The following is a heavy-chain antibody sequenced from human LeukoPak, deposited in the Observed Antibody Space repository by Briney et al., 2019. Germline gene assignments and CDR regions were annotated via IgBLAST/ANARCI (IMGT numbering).Heavy chain of an antibody. D-gene: IGHD1-26*01. CDR2: IQSKTEGGTT. Sequence: GGSLRLSCAASGFTFSNAWMSWVRQAPGKGLEWVGRIQSKTEGGTTDYAAPVKGRFTISRDDSKNTLYLQMNSLKTEDTAVYYCTTDRGSYYLFDYWGQGTLVTVSS. V-gene: IGHV3-15*01. CDR1: GFTFSNAW. CDR3: TTDRGSYYLFDY. J-gene: IGHJ4*02.